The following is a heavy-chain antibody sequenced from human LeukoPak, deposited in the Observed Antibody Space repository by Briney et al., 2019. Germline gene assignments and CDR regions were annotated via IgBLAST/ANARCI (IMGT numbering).Heavy chain of an antibody. J-gene: IGHJ6*03. Sequence: GGSLRLSCAASEFTFSSYTMNWVRQAPGKGLEWVSSITSRSSYIYYVDSVKGRFTISRDNAKNSLYLQMNSLRAEDTAVYYCARDFLSPMSFYMDVWGKGTTVTVSS. V-gene: IGHV3-21*01. CDR2: ITSRSSYI. D-gene: IGHD3-10*02. CDR1: EFTFSSYT. CDR3: ARDFLSPMSFYMDV.